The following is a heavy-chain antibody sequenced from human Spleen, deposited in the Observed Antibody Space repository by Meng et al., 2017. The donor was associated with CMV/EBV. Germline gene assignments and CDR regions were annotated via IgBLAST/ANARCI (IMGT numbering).Heavy chain of an antibody. CDR3: DDVWGSYRHGGFDY. Sequence: CGFALSSSAIHWVRQAPGKGVEWVTVISYNERNKDCAESVKGRFTISRENSRSTLYLQMNSLRAEDTAVYYCDDVWGSYRHGGFDYWGQGTLVTVSS. CDR2: ISYNERNK. J-gene: IGHJ4*02. CDR1: GFALSSSA. D-gene: IGHD3-16*02. V-gene: IGHV3-30*04.